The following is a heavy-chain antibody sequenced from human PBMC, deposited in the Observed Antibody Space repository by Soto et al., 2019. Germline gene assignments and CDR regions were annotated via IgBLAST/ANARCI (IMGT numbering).Heavy chain of an antibody. CDR1: GFTFSSYG. J-gene: IGHJ6*01. V-gene: IGHV3-30*18. CDR3: AKDLADGSGSYGYYGMDV. CDR2: ISYDGSNK. Sequence: QVQLVESGGGVVQPGRSLRLSCAASGFTFSSYGMHWVRQAPGKGLEWVAVISYDGSNKYYADSVKGRFTISRDNSKNTLYLQMNSLRAEDTAVYYCAKDLADGSGSYGYYGMDVW. D-gene: IGHD3-10*01.